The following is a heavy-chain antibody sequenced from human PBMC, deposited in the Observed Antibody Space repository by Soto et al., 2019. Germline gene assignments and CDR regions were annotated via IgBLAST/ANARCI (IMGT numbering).Heavy chain of an antibody. Sequence: ASVKVSCKASGYTFTSYFMHWVRQAPGQGLESMGIIDPSAGSTTYAQKFRGRVTMTRDTSTSTLYMELSSLRSEDTAVYYCARYPVPVGTTIFYFYYWSQGILVTVSS. CDR3: ARYPVPVGTTIFYFYY. J-gene: IGHJ4*02. D-gene: IGHD2-2*01. CDR1: GYTFTSYF. CDR2: IDPSAGST. V-gene: IGHV1-46*01.